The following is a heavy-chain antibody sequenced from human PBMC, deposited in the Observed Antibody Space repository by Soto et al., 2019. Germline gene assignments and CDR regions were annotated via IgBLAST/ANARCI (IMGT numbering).Heavy chain of an antibody. CDR2: IIPIFGTA. CDR1: GGTFSSYA. J-gene: IGHJ3*02. V-gene: IGHV1-69*13. D-gene: IGHD1-26*01. CDR3: ARDQYRYSGSYHSFDS. Sequence: GASVKVSCKASGGTFSSYAISWVRQAPGQGLEWMGGIIPIFGTANYAQKFQGRVTITADESTSTAYMELSSLRSEDTAVYYCARDQYRYSGSYHSFDSWGQGTMVTVSS.